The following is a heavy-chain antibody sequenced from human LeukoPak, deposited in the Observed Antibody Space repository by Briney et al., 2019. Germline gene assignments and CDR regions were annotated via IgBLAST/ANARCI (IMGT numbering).Heavy chain of an antibody. J-gene: IGHJ6*02. CDR1: GFTFSTYE. CDR2: ISSSGTTI. Sequence: GGSLRLSCGASGFTFSTYEMNWVRQAPGKGLEWVSKISSSGTTINYADSVKGRFTISRDNAKNSLYLQMNSLRAEDTAVYYCAREGKTIYGDVWGQGTTVTVSS. V-gene: IGHV3-48*03. D-gene: IGHD3-3*01. CDR3: AREGKTIYGDV.